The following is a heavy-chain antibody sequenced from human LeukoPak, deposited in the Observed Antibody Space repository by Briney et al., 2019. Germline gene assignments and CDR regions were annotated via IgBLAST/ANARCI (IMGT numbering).Heavy chain of an antibody. CDR1: GGSFSGYY. Sequence: PSETLSLTCAVYGGSFSGYYWSWIRQPPGKGLEWIGEINHSGSTNYNPSLKSRVTISVDTPKNQFSLKLSSVTAADTAVYYCARVRVSQINDAFDIWGQGTMVTVSS. CDR3: ARVRVSQINDAFDI. D-gene: IGHD3-10*01. V-gene: IGHV4-34*01. CDR2: INHSGST. J-gene: IGHJ3*02.